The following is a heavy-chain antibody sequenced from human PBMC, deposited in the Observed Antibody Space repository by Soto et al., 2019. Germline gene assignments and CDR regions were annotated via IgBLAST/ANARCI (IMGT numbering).Heavy chain of an antibody. CDR2: ISPYTGNT. V-gene: IGHV1-18*01. Sequence: QVQLVQSGDEVKKPGASVKVSCKASGYIFANYGIAWVRQAPGQGLEWMGWISPYTGNTHSASKVQGTLTMTTDTSTSTAYMDLGSLTSDDTAVYYCVMVDNYVTPTPQDVWGQVTTGTVSS. CDR1: GYIFANYG. J-gene: IGHJ6*02. D-gene: IGHD3-16*01. CDR3: VMVDNYVTPTPQDV.